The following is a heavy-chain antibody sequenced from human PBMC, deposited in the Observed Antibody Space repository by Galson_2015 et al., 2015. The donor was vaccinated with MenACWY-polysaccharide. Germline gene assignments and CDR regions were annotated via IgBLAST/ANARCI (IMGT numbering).Heavy chain of an antibody. V-gene: IGHV1-8*01. Sequence: SVKVSCKASGCTFTSYDINWVRQATGQGLEWMGWMNPNSGNTGYAQKFQGRVTMTRNTSISTAYMELSSLRSEDTAVYYCARRGRVAVPAARLGVWFNPGGQGTLVTVSS. D-gene: IGHD2-2*01. CDR2: MNPNSGNT. CDR1: GCTFTSYD. CDR3: ARRGRVAVPAARLGVWFNP. J-gene: IGHJ5*02.